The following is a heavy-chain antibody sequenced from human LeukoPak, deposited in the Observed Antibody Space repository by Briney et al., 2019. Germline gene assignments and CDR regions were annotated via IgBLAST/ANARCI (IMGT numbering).Heavy chain of an antibody. J-gene: IGHJ4*02. CDR2: ISGYNGNT. Sequence: ASVKVSCKASGYTFTSYGISWVRQAPGQGLEWMGWISGYNGNTNYAQKLQGRVTMSTDTSTNTAYMELRSLRSDDTAVYYCAREKSRYKYGYNYWGQGTLVTVSS. V-gene: IGHV1-18*01. CDR3: AREKSRYKYGYNY. CDR1: GYTFTSYG. D-gene: IGHD5-18*01.